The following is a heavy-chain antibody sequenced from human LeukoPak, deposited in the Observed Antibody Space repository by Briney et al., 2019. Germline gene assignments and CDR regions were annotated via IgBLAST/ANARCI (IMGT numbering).Heavy chain of an antibody. CDR1: GYVFTSYG. Sequence: ASVKVSCKASGYVFTSYGISWVRQAPGQGLEWMGWISAYNGNTNYAQRLQGRVTMTTDTSTSTAYMELRSLRSDDTAVYYCARAHRLGNLYGFDYWGQGTLVTVSS. CDR3: ARAHRLGNLYGFDY. CDR2: ISAYNGNT. D-gene: IGHD2-8*01. V-gene: IGHV1-18*01. J-gene: IGHJ4*02.